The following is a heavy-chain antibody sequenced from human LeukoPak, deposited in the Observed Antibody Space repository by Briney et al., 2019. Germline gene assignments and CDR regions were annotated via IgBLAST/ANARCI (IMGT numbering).Heavy chain of an antibody. Sequence: ASVKVSCKASGYAFTSYDINWVRQATGQGLEWMGWMNPNSGNTGYAQKFQGRVTMTRNTSISTAYMELSSLRSEDTAVYYCATMVRGVRLLDYWGQGTLVTVSS. D-gene: IGHD3-10*01. J-gene: IGHJ4*02. CDR1: GYAFTSYD. V-gene: IGHV1-8*01. CDR3: ATMVRGVRLLDY. CDR2: MNPNSGNT.